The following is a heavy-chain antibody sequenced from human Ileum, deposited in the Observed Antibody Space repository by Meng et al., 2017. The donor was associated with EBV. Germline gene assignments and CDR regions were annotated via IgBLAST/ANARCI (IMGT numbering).Heavy chain of an antibody. V-gene: IGHV4-4*02. D-gene: IGHD6-19*01. CDR2: IYHSGST. Sequence: QLRAAGPGLVKPSGTLSLTCAVSGGSISSSNWWSWVRQPPGKGLEWIGEIYHSGSTNYNPSLKSRVTMSVDKSKNQFSLNLSSVTAADTAVYYCARVGQWLPIDYWGQGTLVTVSS. CDR1: GGSISSSNW. CDR3: ARVGQWLPIDY. J-gene: IGHJ4*02.